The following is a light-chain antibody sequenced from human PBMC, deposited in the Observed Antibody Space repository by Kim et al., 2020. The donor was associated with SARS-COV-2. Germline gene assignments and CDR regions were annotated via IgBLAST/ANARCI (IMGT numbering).Light chain of an antibody. CDR2: GTS. CDR3: QQYIKWPFT. CDR1: RTVSSN. J-gene: IGKJ3*01. Sequence: EIVMTQSPATLSVSPGERVTLSCRASRTVSSNLAWYLQKPAQAPRLLIYGTSTRTTGIPARFSGSGSGAEFTLTISSLQSEDFAVYYCQQYIKWPFTFGPGAKGDIK. V-gene: IGKV3-15*01.